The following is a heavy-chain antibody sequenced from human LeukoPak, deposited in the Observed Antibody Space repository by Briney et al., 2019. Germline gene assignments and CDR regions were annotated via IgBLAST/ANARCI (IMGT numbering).Heavy chain of an antibody. D-gene: IGHD4/OR15-4a*01. Sequence: SETLSLTCTVSGGSISSGDYYWSWIRQPPGKGLEWIGYIYYSGSTYYNPSLKSRVTMSVDTSKNQSSLKLSSVTAADTAVYYCARELTYADYWGQGTLVTVSS. J-gene: IGHJ4*02. CDR2: IYYSGST. CDR3: ARELTYADY. CDR1: GGSISSGDYY. V-gene: IGHV4-30-4*01.